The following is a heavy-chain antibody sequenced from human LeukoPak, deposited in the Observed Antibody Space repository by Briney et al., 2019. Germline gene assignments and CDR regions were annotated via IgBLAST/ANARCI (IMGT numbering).Heavy chain of an antibody. D-gene: IGHD6-6*01. J-gene: IGHJ4*02. CDR2: ISGGGGNT. V-gene: IGHV3-23*01. CDR3: AKDKYSSSSIFDY. CDR1: GFSFSSYA. Sequence: GGSLRLSCAASGFSFSSYAMSWVRQAPGKGLEWVSVISGGGGNTYYADFVKGRFTISRDNSKNTLYLQMNSLRAEDTAVYYCAKDKYSSSSIFDYWGQGTLVTVSS.